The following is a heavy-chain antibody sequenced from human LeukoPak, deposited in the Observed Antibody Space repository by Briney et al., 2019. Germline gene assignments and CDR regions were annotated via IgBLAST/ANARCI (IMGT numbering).Heavy chain of an antibody. CDR2: INPYSGGT. CDR1: GYTFTGYY. Sequence: ASVTVSCKASGYTFTGYYMHWVRQAPGQGLEWMGWINPYSGGTNFAQKFQGRVTMTRDTSISTAYMELSRLSSDDTAVYYCARAGRSGSGSYDFDYWGQGTLVTVSS. D-gene: IGHD3-10*01. J-gene: IGHJ4*02. CDR3: ARAGRSGSGSYDFDY. V-gene: IGHV1-2*02.